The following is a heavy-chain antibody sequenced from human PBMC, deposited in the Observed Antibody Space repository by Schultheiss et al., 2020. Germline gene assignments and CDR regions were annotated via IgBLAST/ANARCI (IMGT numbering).Heavy chain of an antibody. V-gene: IGHV4-59*01. Sequence: SETLSLTCTVSGGSISSYYWSWIRQPPGKGLEWIGYIYYSGSTNYNPSLKSRVTISVDTSKNQFSLKLSSVTAADTAVYYCARGSGIVVVPAAIYWFDPWGQGTLVTVSS. J-gene: IGHJ5*02. CDR1: GGSISSYY. D-gene: IGHD2-2*01. CDR2: IYYSGST. CDR3: ARGSGIVVVPAAIYWFDP.